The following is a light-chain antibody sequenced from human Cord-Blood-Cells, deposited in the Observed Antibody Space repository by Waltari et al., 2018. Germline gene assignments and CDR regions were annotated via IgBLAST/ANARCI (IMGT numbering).Light chain of an antibody. CDR2: GNG. CDR3: KSYDSSLSGWV. CDR1: SSNIGAGYD. J-gene: IGLJ3*02. V-gene: IGLV1-40*01. Sequence: QSVLTQPPSVSGAPGQRVTISCTGSSSNIGAGYDVHWYQQLPGTAPKLLIYGNGKRPSGVPDRFSGSKSGTSASRASTGLQAEDEADYYCKSYDSSLSGWVFGGGTKLTVL.